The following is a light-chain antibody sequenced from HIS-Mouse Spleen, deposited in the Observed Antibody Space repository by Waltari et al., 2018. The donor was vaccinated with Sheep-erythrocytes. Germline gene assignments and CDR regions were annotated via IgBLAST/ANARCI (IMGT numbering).Light chain of an antibody. CDR1: SIRRQS. Sequence: SYVLTQPPSVSVAPGQTARITCGGNSIRRQSVHWYQQKPGQAPVLVVYDDSDRPSGIPERFSGSNSGNTATLTISRVEAGDEADYYCQVWDSSSDPVVFGGGTKLTVL. J-gene: IGLJ2*01. CDR2: DDS. V-gene: IGLV3-21*02. CDR3: QVWDSSSDPVV.